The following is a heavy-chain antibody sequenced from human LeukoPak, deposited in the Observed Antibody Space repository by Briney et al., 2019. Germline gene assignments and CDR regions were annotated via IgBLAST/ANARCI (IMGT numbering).Heavy chain of an antibody. CDR1: AFTFSDYS. J-gene: IGHJ4*02. V-gene: IGHV3-48*01. CDR3: ARDRLTSGSYFFDY. Sequence: GGSLRLSCAASAFTFSDYSMNWVRQAPGKGLEWISYISGRSSTIYYADSVRGRFTISRDNAKNSMYLQMNSLRAKDTAVYYRARDRLTSGSYFFDYWGQGTLVTVSS. D-gene: IGHD1-26*01. CDR2: ISGRSSTI.